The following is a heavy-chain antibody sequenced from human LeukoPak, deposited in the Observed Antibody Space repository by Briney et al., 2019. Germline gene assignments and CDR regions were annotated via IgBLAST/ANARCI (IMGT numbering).Heavy chain of an antibody. CDR1: GGSINNGGYY. D-gene: IGHD3-9*01. V-gene: IGHV4-31*03. J-gene: IGHJ6*03. Sequence: PSETLSLTCTVSGGSINNGGYYWSWIRQHPGKGLEWIGYIYYSGSSYYNPSLRSRVTISVDTSKNHFSLKLSSVTAADTAVYYCARAVGRNTYYDILTGHHTSDRYYYYYYYMDVWGKGTTVTVSS. CDR2: IYYSGSS. CDR3: ARAVGRNTYYDILTGHHTSDRYYYYYYYMDV.